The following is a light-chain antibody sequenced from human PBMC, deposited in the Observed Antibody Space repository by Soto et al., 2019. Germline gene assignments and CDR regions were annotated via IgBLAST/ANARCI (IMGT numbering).Light chain of an antibody. Sequence: QSALTQPASVSGSPGQSITISCTGSSGDVGTYNLVSWYQQHPGRAPKLIIFEVSTRPSGISDRFSGSKSGDTASLTISGLQVEDEADYYCNSYTSSSAHVIFGGGTKLTVL. CDR1: SGDVGTYNL. J-gene: IGLJ2*01. CDR3: NSYTSSSAHVI. V-gene: IGLV2-14*02. CDR2: EVS.